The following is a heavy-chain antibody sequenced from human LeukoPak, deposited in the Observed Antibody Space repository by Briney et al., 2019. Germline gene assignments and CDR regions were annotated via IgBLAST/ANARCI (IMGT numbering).Heavy chain of an antibody. CDR2: INWNGGST. D-gene: IGHD3-3*01. V-gene: IGHV3-20*04. CDR1: GFTFSSYA. J-gene: IGHJ6*04. CDR3: ARIVDFWSTTDV. Sequence: GGSLRLSCAASGFTFSSYAMSWVRQAPGKGLEWVSGINWNGGSTGYADSVKGRFTISRDNAKNSLYLQMNSLRAEDTALYYCARIVDFWSTTDVWGKGTTVTVSS.